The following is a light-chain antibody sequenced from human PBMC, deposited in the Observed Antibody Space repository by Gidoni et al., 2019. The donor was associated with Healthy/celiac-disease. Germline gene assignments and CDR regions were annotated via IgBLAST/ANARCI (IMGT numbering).Light chain of an antibody. Sequence: DIQMTQSPSTLSASVGDRVNITCRASQSISSWLAWYQQKPGKATKLLIYKASSLESGVPARFSGSGSGTEFTLTISSLQPDDFATYYCQQYNSYQYTFGQGTKLEIK. CDR3: QQYNSYQYT. CDR2: KAS. V-gene: IGKV1-5*03. CDR1: QSISSW. J-gene: IGKJ2*01.